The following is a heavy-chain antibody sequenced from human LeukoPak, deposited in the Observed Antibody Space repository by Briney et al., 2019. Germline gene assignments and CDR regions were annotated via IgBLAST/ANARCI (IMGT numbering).Heavy chain of an antibody. CDR2: IYHSGST. CDR1: GYSISSGYY. V-gene: IGHV4-38-2*02. J-gene: IGHJ6*03. Sequence: SETLSLTCTVSGYSISSGYYWGWIRQPPGKGLEWIGSIYHSGSTYYNPSLKSRVTISVDTSKNQFSLKLSSVTAADTAVYYCARHRGSYPYYYYYMDVWGKGTTVTVSS. CDR3: ARHRGSYPYYYYYMDV. D-gene: IGHD1-26*01.